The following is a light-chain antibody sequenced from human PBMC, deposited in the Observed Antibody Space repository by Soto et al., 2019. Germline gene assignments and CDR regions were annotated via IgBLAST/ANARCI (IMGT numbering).Light chain of an antibody. CDR1: SSDVGGYNY. J-gene: IGLJ1*01. CDR2: DIS. V-gene: IGLV2-14*03. CDR3: SWYTTSNSRQIS. Sequence: QSVLTQPASVSGSPGQSITISCTGTSSDVGGYNYVSWYQHHPGKAPKLMIFDISNRPSGVSNRFYVSKSGNTASLTISGLQPEYEAVYYCSWYTTSNSRQISFGTGSKVTLL.